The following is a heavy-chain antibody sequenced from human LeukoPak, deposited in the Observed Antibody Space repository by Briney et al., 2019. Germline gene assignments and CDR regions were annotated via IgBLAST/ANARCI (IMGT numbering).Heavy chain of an antibody. V-gene: IGHV3-23*01. CDR1: AFTFRNYA. J-gene: IGHJ3*02. CDR2: LSASGQST. Sequence: GGSLRLSCAASAFTFRNYAMAWVRQAPGKGLEWVSGLSASGQSTYYADSVKGRFIISRDNSKNTVYPQMSSLRAEDTAIYYCAKDLVTSAVALDNDSSDIWGQGTMVTVSS. D-gene: IGHD6-19*01. CDR3: AKDLVTSAVALDNDSSDI.